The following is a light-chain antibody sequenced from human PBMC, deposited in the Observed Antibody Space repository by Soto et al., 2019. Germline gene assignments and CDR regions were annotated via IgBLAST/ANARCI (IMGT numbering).Light chain of an antibody. CDR2: EVS. J-gene: IGLJ1*01. CDR1: SSDVGSYNL. Sequence: QSALTQPASVSGSPGQSITISCTGTSSDVGSYNLVSWYQQHQGKAPKLMIYEVSKRPSGVSNRFSGSKSGNTASLTISGLQAEDEADYYCCSYAGSSTPYVFGTGTKLTVL. CDR3: CSYAGSSTPYV. V-gene: IGLV2-23*02.